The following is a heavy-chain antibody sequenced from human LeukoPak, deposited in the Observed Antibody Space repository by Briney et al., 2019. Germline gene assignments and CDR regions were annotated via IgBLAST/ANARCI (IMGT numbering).Heavy chain of an antibody. CDR1: AFTLSTCA. CDR3: ASRPGPGLGPLDF. J-gene: IGHJ4*02. V-gene: IGHV3-23*01. CDR2: ITGDET. D-gene: IGHD1-1*01. Sequence: RPGGSLRLSCATSAFTLSTCAMSWVRQAPGKGLEWVSFITGDETYYTDSVKGRFTLSRDTSKNMLYLHMNNLRVEDTALYFCASRPGPGLGPLDFWGQGTLVSVSS.